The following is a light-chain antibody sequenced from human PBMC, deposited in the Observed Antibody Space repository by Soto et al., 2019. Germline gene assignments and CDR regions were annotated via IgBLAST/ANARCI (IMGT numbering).Light chain of an antibody. CDR1: QSVNSN. J-gene: IGKJ4*01. CDR3: QQYNFWPPLP. Sequence: EIVMTQSPATLSVSPGERATLSCRASQSVNSNLAWYRQKPGQAPRLLMSDASTRATGVPARLSGRGSGTQFTLTISSLQSEDCGLYSCQQYNFWPPLPFGGGTKVELK. CDR2: DAS. V-gene: IGKV3-15*01.